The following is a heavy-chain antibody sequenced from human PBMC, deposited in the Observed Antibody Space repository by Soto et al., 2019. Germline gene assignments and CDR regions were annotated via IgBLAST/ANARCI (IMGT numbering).Heavy chain of an antibody. V-gene: IGHV3-30-3*01. J-gene: IGHJ3*02. CDR1: GFIFNNYA. CDR3: ASTYYGILTTYRSAFDI. CDR2: ISYDGSNK. Sequence: QVQLVESGGGVVQPGRSLTLSCAASGFIFNNYARHWVRQAPGKGLEGVTVISYDGSNKYYAESVKGRCTISRDNSRNTLYLQIHSLAAEETAVYYCASTYYGILTTYRSAFDIWGQGTMVTVSS. D-gene: IGHD3-9*01.